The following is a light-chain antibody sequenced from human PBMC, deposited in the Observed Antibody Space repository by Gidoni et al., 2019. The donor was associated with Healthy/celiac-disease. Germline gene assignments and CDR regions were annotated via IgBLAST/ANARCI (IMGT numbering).Light chain of an antibody. CDR2: AAS. J-gene: IGKJ4*01. Sequence: VIWMTQSPSLLSASTGDRVTISCRISQGISSYLAWYQQKPGKAPELLIYAASTLQSGVPSRFSGSGSWTDFTLTISCLQSEDFATYYCQQYYSFPLTFGGGTKVEIK. CDR1: QGISSY. CDR3: QQYYSFPLT. V-gene: IGKV1D-8*01.